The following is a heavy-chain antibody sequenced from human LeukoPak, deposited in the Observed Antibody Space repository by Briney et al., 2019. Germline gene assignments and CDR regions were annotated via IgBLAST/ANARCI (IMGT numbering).Heavy chain of an antibody. J-gene: IGHJ4*02. CDR3: ARDAGATAY. CDR2: IHYSGST. CDR1: GVSISTDY. D-gene: IGHD4/OR15-4a*01. V-gene: IGHV4-59*01. Sequence: SETLSLTCTVSGVSISTDYWTWVRQPPGKRLERIGYIHYSGSTSYNPSHKSRVTISLDTSKNQFSLKLTSVTSADTAVYYCARDAGATAYWGQGALVTVSS.